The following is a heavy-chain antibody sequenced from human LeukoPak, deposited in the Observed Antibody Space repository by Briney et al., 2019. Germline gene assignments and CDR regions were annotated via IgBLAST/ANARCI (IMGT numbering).Heavy chain of an antibody. CDR2: IYYSGST. J-gene: IGHJ4*02. CDR3: AGTYYYDSSGYHYFDY. CDR1: GGSISSYY. Sequence: SETLSLTCTVSGGSISSYYWSWIRQPPGKGLEWIGYIYYSGSTNYNPSLKSRVTISVDTSKNQFSLKLSSGTAADTAVYYCAGTYYYDSSGYHYFDYWGQGTLVTVSS. V-gene: IGHV4-59*01. D-gene: IGHD3-22*01.